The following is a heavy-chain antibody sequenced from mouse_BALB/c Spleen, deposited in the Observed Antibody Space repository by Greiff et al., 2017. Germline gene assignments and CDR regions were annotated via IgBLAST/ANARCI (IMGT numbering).Heavy chain of an antibody. V-gene: IGHV1-63*02. CDR1: GYTFTNYW. J-gene: IGHJ4*01. CDR2: IYPGGGYT. CDR3: AREDDSYAMDY. Sequence: QVHVKQSGAELVRPGTSVKISCKASGYTFTNYWLGWVKQRPGHGLEWIGDIYPGGGYTNYNEKFKGKATLTADTSSSTAYMQLSSLTSEDSAVYFCAREDDSYAMDYWGQGTSGTVSS.